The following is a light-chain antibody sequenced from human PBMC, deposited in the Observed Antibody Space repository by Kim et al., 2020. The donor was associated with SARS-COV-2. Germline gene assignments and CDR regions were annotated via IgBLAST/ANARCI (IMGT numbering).Light chain of an antibody. J-gene: IGKJ1*01. CDR3: QQYHNWPPA. CDR2: GVS. V-gene: IGKV3-15*01. CDR1: QSISSN. Sequence: EIVMTQSPATLSVSPGERATLSCRASQSISSNFAWYQQKPGQAPRLLIYGVSIRATGVPARFSGSGSGTEFTLTISSLQSEDFAVYYCQQYHNWPPAFGRGTKVDIK.